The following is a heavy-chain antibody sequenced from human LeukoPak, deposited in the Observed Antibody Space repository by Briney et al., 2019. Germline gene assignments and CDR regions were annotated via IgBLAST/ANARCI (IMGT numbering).Heavy chain of an antibody. CDR3: AKDRRIQLWLGFDY. CDR1: RFTFSNYD. Sequence: GGSLRLSCAASRFTFSNYDMHWVRQAPGKGLEWVSAISGSGGSTYYADSVKGRFTISRDNSKNTPYLQMNSLRAEDTAVYYCAKDRRIQLWLGFDYWGQGTLVTISS. CDR2: ISGSGGST. J-gene: IGHJ4*02. D-gene: IGHD5-18*01. V-gene: IGHV3-23*01.